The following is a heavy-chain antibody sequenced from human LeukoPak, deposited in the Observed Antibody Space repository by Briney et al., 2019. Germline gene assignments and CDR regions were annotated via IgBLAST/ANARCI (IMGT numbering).Heavy chain of an antibody. D-gene: IGHD5-18*01. J-gene: IGHJ4*02. V-gene: IGHV1-18*01. CDR2: LSAYNGNT. Sequence: ASERVSCKASGYTVTSYGISGVRQATGQWLEWMGWLSAYNGNTNYAQKLQGRVTMTTDTSTSTAYMELRSLRSDDTAVYYCARANSIQLWLLTNYWGQGTLVTVSS. CDR3: ARANSIQLWLLTNY. CDR1: GYTVTSYG.